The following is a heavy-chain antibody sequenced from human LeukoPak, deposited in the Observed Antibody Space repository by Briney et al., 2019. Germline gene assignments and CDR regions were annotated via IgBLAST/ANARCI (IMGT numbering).Heavy chain of an antibody. CDR2: INQGGSVK. CDR3: ARVGYSGWNLEY. D-gene: IGHD5-12*01. V-gene: IGHV3-7*01. Sequence: PGGSLRLSCAASGFTSRSYWMSWVRQAPGKGLEWVANINQGGSVKYYVDSVKGRFTISRDDAKNSLYVQMNSLRDEDTAVYYCARVGYSGWNLEYWGQGTLVTVSS. J-gene: IGHJ4*02. CDR1: GFTSRSYW.